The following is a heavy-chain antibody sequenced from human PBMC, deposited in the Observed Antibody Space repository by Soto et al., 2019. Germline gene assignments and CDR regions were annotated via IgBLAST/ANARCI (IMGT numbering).Heavy chain of an antibody. CDR1: RGTLSDHG. J-gene: IGHJ3*02. CDR3: ARGVYGSGNYYTGPSAFDI. V-gene: IGHV1-69*06. D-gene: IGHD3-10*01. Sequence: QVQLEQSGAEVKKPGSSVKISCKASRGTLSDHGVSWLRQAPGQGLEWVGGTIPVFNTANYAPKFQGRVTIAADKSTNIAYMELGSLRSDDTAFYYCARGVYGSGNYYTGPSAFDIWGQGTLVIVSS. CDR2: TIPVFNTA.